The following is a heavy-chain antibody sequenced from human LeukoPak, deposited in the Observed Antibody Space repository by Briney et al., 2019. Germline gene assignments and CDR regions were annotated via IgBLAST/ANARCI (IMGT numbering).Heavy chain of an antibody. J-gene: IGHJ4*02. CDR2: ITTSGDGT. Sequence: PGGSLRLSCAASGFTFSAYPMHWVRQAPGKGLEYVSAITTSGDGTYYASSVKGRFTISRDNSKSTLYLQMGSLRPDDMGVYYCARGGGSYDFWGQGTLVTVSS. V-gene: IGHV3-64*01. D-gene: IGHD1-26*01. CDR3: ARGGGSYDF. CDR1: GFTFSAYP.